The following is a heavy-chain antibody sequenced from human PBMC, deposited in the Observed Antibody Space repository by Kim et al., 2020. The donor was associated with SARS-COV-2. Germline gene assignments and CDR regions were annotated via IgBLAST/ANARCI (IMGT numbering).Heavy chain of an antibody. D-gene: IGHD3-9*01. J-gene: IGHJ4*01. CDR2: ISYDGSNK. Sequence: GGSLRLSCAASGFTFSSYGMHWVRQAPGKGLEWVAVISYDGSNKYYADSVKGRFTISRDNSKNTLYLQMNSLRAEDTAVYYCAKENYDILTGTGYDYWG. CDR3: AKENYDILTGTGYDY. CDR1: GFTFSSYG. V-gene: IGHV3-30*18.